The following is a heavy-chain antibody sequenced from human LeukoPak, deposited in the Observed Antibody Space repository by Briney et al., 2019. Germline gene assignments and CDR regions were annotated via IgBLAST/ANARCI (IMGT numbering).Heavy chain of an antibody. CDR2: ISSNGGST. J-gene: IGHJ4*02. D-gene: IGHD6-6*01. V-gene: IGHV3-64*01. CDR1: GFTFSSYA. CDR3: ARGGSIAARPIDY. Sequence: TGGSLRLSCAASGFTFSSYAMHWVRQAPGKGLEYVSAISSNGGSTYYANSVKGRFTIPRDNSKNTLFLQMGSLRAEGMAVYYCARGGSIAARPIDYWGQGTLVTVSS.